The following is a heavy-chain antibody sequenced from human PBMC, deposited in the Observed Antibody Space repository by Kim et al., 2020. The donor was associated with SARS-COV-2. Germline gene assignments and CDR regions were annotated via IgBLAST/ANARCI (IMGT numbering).Heavy chain of an antibody. V-gene: IGHV1-24*01. D-gene: IGHD6-19*01. CDR2: FDPEDGET. CDR3: ATGVAVAGTQREYYYYYGMGV. J-gene: IGHJ6*02. CDR1: GYTLTELS. Sequence: ASVKVSCKVSGYTLTELSMHWVRQAPGKGLEWMGGFDPEDGETIYAQKFQGRVTMTEDTSTDTAYMELSSLRSEDTAVYYCATGVAVAGTQREYYYYYGMGVWGQGTPVAVSS.